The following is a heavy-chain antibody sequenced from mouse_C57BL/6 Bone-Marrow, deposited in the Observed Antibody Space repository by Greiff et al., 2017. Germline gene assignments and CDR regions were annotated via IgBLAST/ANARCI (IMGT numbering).Heavy chain of an antibody. CDR3: ARNYDYDVEFAY. V-gene: IGHV1-69*01. CDR2: IDPSDSST. CDR1: GYTFTSYW. D-gene: IGHD2-4*01. Sequence: VQLQQPGAALVMPGASVKLSCKASGYTFTSYWMHWVTQRPGQGLEWIGEIDPSDSSTNYNQKFKGKSTLTVDKSSSTAYMQLSSLTSEDSAVYYCARNYDYDVEFAYWGQGTLVTVSA. J-gene: IGHJ3*01.